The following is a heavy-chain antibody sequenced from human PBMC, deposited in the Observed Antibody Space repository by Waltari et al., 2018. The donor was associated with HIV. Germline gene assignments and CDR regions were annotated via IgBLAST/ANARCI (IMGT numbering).Heavy chain of an antibody. J-gene: IGHJ4*02. Sequence: QVKLVESGGGVVQPGKSVRLSCAASGFTFSNYGRHWVRQAPGKGLEWVAIIWYDGRNKFYADSVKGRFTISRDNSRNTVYLQMDSVRVDDTAVYYCASGYGGRNFDFWGPGTPVSVSS. V-gene: IGHV3-33*01. CDR3: ASGYGGRNFDF. CDR2: IWYDGRNK. D-gene: IGHD5-18*01. CDR1: GFTFSNYG.